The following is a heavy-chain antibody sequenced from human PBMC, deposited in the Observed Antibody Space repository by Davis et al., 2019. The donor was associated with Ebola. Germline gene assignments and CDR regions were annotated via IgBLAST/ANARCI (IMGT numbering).Heavy chain of an antibody. V-gene: IGHV4-39*01. J-gene: IGHJ4*02. CDR3: ARGTGPVDY. Sequence: SETLSLTCTVSGDSISSSSSYYWGWIRQPPGRGPEWIGSMYYTGTTYYDPPLRGRVTMSVDTSKNQFSLRLSSVTVADTAVYYCARGTGPVDYWGQGTLVTVSS. CDR1: GDSISSSSSYY. CDR2: MYYTGTT. D-gene: IGHD1-14*01.